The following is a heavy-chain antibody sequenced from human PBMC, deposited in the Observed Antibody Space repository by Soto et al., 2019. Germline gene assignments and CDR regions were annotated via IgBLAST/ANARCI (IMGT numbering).Heavy chain of an antibody. CDR1: GGTFSSYA. V-gene: IGHV1-69*01. CDR2: IIPIFGTA. Sequence: QVQLVQSGAEVKKPGSSVKVSCKASGGTFSSYAISWVRQAPGQGLELMGGIIPIFGTANYAQKFQGRVTITADESTSTAYMELSSLSSEDTAVYSCASGLGLWSCYAPEIRGSPSYYYYGMDVWGQVTTVTVAS. D-gene: IGHD3-3*01. CDR3: ASGLGLWSCYAPEIRGSPSYYYYGMDV. J-gene: IGHJ6*02.